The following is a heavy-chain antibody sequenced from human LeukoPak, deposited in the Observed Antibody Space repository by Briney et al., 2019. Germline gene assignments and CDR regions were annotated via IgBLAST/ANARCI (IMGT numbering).Heavy chain of an antibody. Sequence: GGSLRLSCAASGFTFDDYSMTWVRQAPGKGLEWVSGINWNGGSTGYADSVKGRFTISRDNAKNSLYLQMNSLRAEDTALYYCARSRHSYDSSGFPHYWGQGILVTVSS. CDR1: GFTFDDYS. CDR3: ARSRHSYDSSGFPHY. V-gene: IGHV3-20*04. J-gene: IGHJ4*02. D-gene: IGHD3-22*01. CDR2: INWNGGST.